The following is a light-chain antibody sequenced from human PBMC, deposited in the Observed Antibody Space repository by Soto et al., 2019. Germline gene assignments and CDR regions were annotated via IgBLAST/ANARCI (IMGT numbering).Light chain of an antibody. CDR2: AAS. CDR1: QGIRDD. Sequence: DIQMTQSPSSLSASVGDRVTITCRASQGIRDDLAWYQQKPGKAPKRLIYAASTLLSGVPSRFSGSGSGPDFNLTISSLQPEDFSTYYCLQHYSYPLITFGQGTRLEIK. V-gene: IGKV1-17*01. J-gene: IGKJ5*01. CDR3: LQHYSYPLIT.